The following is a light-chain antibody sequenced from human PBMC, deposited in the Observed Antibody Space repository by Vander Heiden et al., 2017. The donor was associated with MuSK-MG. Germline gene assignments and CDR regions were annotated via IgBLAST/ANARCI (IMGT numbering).Light chain of an antibody. CDR2: GAS. CDR1: QSVSSSY. Sequence: EIVLTQSPGTLSLSPGERATLSCRASQSVSSSYLAWYQQKPGQPPRLLIYGASSRATGIPDRFSGSGSGTDFTLTISRLEPEDFVVYYCQQYGSLITFGQGTRLEIK. CDR3: QQYGSLIT. J-gene: IGKJ5*01. V-gene: IGKV3-20*01.